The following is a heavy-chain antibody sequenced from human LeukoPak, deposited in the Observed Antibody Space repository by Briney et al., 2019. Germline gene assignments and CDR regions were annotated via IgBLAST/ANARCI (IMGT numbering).Heavy chain of an antibody. J-gene: IGHJ3*02. D-gene: IGHD5-12*01. Sequence: PGGSLRLSCAASGFTFSSYAMSWVRQAPGKGLEWVAYINSDNIVLYGDSVKGRFTISSDKATNSVFLQMNSLRAEDTAVYYCAREVLTQAIYSGYNAFEIWGQGTMVTVSS. CDR2: INSDNIV. CDR1: GFTFSSYA. CDR3: AREVLTQAIYSGYNAFEI. V-gene: IGHV3-21*05.